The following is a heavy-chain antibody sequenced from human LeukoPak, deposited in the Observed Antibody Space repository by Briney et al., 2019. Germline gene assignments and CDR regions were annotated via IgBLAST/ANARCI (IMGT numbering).Heavy chain of an antibody. CDR1: GFTFSSYG. V-gene: IGHV3-33*01. CDR2: IWYDGSNK. Sequence: GRSLRLSCAASGFTFSSYGMHWVRQAPGKGLEWVAVIWYDGSNKYYAGSVKGRFTISRDNSKNTLYLQMNSLRAEDTAVYYCARSIAVALGDWFDPWGQGTLVTVSS. D-gene: IGHD6-19*01. CDR3: ARSIAVALGDWFDP. J-gene: IGHJ5*02.